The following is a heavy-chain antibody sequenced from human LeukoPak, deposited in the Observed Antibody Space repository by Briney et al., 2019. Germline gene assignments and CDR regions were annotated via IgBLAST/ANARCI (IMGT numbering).Heavy chain of an antibody. D-gene: IGHD5-12*01. CDR1: GYTFIGYY. J-gene: IGHJ4*02. CDR3: ATTRVTTTRLDY. CDR2: INPNSGVT. Sequence: ASVKVSCKASGYTFIGYYMHWVRQAPGQGLELMGWINPNSGVTNYAQKFQGRVTMTRDTSISTAYMELTSLRSDDTAVYYCATTRVTTTRLDYWGQGTLVTVSS. V-gene: IGHV1-2*02.